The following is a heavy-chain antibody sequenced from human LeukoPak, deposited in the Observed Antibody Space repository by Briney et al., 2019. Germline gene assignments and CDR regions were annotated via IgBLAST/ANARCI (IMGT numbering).Heavy chain of an antibody. D-gene: IGHD2-2*01. CDR3: ARVLKGRYCSSTSCPFDP. J-gene: IGHJ5*02. V-gene: IGHV3-21*01. Sequence: GGSLRLSCAASGFIFSSYSMNWVRQAPGKGLEWVSSISSGSSYIYYADSVKGRFTISRDNAKNSLYLQMNSLRAEDTAVYYCARVLKGRYCSSTSCPFDPWGQGTLVTVSS. CDR1: GFIFSSYS. CDR2: ISSGSSYI.